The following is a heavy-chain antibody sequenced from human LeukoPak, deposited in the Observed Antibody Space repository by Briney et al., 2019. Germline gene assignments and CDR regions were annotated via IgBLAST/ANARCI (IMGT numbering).Heavy chain of an antibody. Sequence: ASVKVSCKASGYTFTSYAMHWVRQAPGQGLEWMGWINAGNGNTKYSQKFQGRVTITRDTSASTAYMELSSLRSEDTAVYYCASPWLGATEFHYWGQGTLVTVSS. CDR3: ASPWLGATEFHY. V-gene: IGHV1-3*01. D-gene: IGHD1-26*01. CDR2: INAGNGNT. J-gene: IGHJ4*02. CDR1: GYTFTSYA.